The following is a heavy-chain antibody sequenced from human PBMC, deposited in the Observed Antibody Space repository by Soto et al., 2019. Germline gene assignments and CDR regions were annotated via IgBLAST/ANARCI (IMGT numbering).Heavy chain of an antibody. D-gene: IGHD3-3*01. Sequence: SETLSLTCAVYGGSFSGYYWSWIHQPPGKGLEWIGEINHSGSTNYNPSLKSRVTISVDTSKNQFSLKLSSVTAADTAVYYCARSRYDFWSGYYPRVVYYYYGMDVWGQGTTVTVSS. CDR1: GGSFSGYY. CDR3: ARSRYDFWSGYYPRVVYYYYGMDV. J-gene: IGHJ6*02. V-gene: IGHV4-34*01. CDR2: INHSGST.